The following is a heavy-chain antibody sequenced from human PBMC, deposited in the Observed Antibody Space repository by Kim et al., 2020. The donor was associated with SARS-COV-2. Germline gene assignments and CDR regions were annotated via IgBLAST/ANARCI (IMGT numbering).Heavy chain of an antibody. Sequence: SETLSLTCTVSGGSITINDYHWVWIHQPPGKGLEWIGSIYYSGTTYNNPSLQSRVTISVDTSKNHFSLTLYSVTAADTAVYYCARRKINVCSSSVIDYWGQGTLVTVSS. CDR2: IYYSGTT. J-gene: IGHJ4*02. D-gene: IGHD3-10*01. CDR3: ARRKINVCSSSVIDY. V-gene: IGHV4-39*02. CDR1: GGSITINDYH.